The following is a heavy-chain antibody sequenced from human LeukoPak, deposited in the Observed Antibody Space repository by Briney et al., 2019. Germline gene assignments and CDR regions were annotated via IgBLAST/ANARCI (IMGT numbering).Heavy chain of an antibody. CDR3: ATGMQNFGVVIINAFDI. CDR2: FDPEDGET. Sequence: GASVKVSCKVSGYTLTELSMHWVRQAPGKGLEWMGGFDPEDGETIYAQKFQGRVTMTEDTSTDTAYMELSSLRSEDTAVYYCATGMQNFGVVIINAFDIWGQGTMVTVSS. J-gene: IGHJ3*02. V-gene: IGHV1-24*01. D-gene: IGHD3-3*01. CDR1: GYTLTELS.